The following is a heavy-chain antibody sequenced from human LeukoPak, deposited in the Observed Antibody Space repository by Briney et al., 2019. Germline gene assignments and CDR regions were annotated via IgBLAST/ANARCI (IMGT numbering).Heavy chain of an antibody. V-gene: IGHV1-3*01. CDR1: GYSFNNYA. Sequence: ASVKVSCKASGYSFNNYAMQWVRQAPGHRLEWMGWINCGNGKTKYSEKFQGRVTITRDQSATTAYLDLSNLGSEDAAIYYCARSIWYNRQYYFDSWGQGTLVTVSS. CDR3: ARSIWYNRQYYFDS. D-gene: IGHD6-13*01. CDR2: INCGNGKT. J-gene: IGHJ4*02.